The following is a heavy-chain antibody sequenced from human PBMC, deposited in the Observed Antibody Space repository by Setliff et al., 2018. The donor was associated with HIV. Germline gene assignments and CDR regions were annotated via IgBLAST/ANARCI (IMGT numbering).Heavy chain of an antibody. V-gene: IGHV4-34*01. CDR2: INHSGSS. D-gene: IGHD3-9*01. CDR3: ARHEGYNDFLTGYFRYKWYDP. Sequence: PSETLSLTCAVYGGSFSDYYWSWIRQPPGKGLEWIGEINHSGSSNYNPSLKSRVTISVDTSNQQFSLKLSSVTAADTAVYYCARHEGYNDFLTGYFRYKWYDPWGQGTLVTVCS. J-gene: IGHJ5*02. CDR1: GGSFSDYY.